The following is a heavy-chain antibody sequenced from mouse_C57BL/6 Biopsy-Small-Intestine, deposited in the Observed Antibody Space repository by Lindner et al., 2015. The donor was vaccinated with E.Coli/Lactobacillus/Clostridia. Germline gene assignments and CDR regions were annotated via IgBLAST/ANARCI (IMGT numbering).Heavy chain of an antibody. V-gene: IGHV1-18*01. CDR1: GYTFTDYN. D-gene: IGHD4-1*01. CDR2: INPNNGGT. Sequence: EVQLQESGPELVKPGASVKIPCKASGYTFTDYNMDWVKQSHGKSLEWIGDINPNNGGTIYNQKFKGKATLTVDKSSSTAYMELRSLTSEDTAVYYCARNWDKEYYFDYWGQGTTLTVSS. CDR3: ARNWDKEYYFDY. J-gene: IGHJ2*01.